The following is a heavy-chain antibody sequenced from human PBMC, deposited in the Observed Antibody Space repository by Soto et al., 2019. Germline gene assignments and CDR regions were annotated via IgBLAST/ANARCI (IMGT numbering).Heavy chain of an antibody. CDR1: EFTFSTYG. D-gene: IGHD1-26*01. CDR3: TKWDGYADV. V-gene: IGHV3-23*01. CDR2: IGHSRGKA. J-gene: IGHJ6*02. Sequence: PGGSLRLSCAPSEFTFSTYGTTWVRQAPGKGLEWVSGIGHSRGKAFYRDSVQGRFTVSRDYSKNMLYLQMDRLRDEDSAIYYCTKWDGYADVCGQGTTVTVSS.